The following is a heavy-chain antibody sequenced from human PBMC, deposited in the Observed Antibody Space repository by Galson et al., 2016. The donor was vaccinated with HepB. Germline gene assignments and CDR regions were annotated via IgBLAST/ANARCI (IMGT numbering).Heavy chain of an antibody. CDR1: GGTFINYA. V-gene: IGHV1-69*06. Sequence: SVKVSCKASGGTFINYAISWVRQTPGQGLEWMGGIIHLFGTTTYIQKFQGRLTITADKSTSTAYMELSSLRSEDTAVYSCATLTDGYNFSSFTSWGQGTIVTVAS. CDR3: ATLTDGYNFSSFTS. J-gene: IGHJ5*02. D-gene: IGHD5-24*01. CDR2: IIHLFGTT.